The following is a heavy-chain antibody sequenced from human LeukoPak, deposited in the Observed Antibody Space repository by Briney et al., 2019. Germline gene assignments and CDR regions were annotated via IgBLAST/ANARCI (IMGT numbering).Heavy chain of an antibody. V-gene: IGHV4-59*01. Sequence: PSETLSLTCTVSGGSISSYYWSWIRQPPGKGLEWIGYIHYSGSTNYNPSLKSRVTISVATSKNQFSLKLSSVTAADTAVYYCARGIYDSSGYYYVISYFDYWGQGTLVTVSS. J-gene: IGHJ4*02. CDR1: GGSISSYY. CDR2: IHYSGST. D-gene: IGHD3-22*01. CDR3: ARGIYDSSGYYYVISYFDY.